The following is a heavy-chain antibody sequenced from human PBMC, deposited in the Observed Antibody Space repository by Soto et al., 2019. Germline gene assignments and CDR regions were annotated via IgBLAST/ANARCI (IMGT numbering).Heavy chain of an antibody. V-gene: IGHV1-2*02. Sequence: GASVKVSCKASGYTFTGYHMHWVRQAPGQGLEWMGWINPNTGGTNYAQNFQGRVTMTSDTSISTAYMELSWLRSDDTAVYYCATDSSGSYAFDIWGQGTMVTVSS. D-gene: IGHD3-22*01. CDR3: ATDSSGSYAFDI. CDR1: GYTFTGYH. CDR2: INPNTGGT. J-gene: IGHJ3*02.